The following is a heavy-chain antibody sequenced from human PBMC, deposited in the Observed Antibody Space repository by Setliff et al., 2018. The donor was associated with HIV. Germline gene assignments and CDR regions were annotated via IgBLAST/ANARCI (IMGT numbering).Heavy chain of an antibody. CDR2: IYSSGST. V-gene: IGHV4-4*08. CDR1: GGSISSYY. J-gene: IGHJ4*02. Sequence: PSETLSLTCTVSGGSISSYYWSWIRQPPGRGLEWIGYIYSSGSTSYNPFLKSRVTISVDTSKNQFSLELSSVTAADTAVYYCARGHSYYYDRSGPYYFDYWGQGTLVTVSS. CDR3: ARGHSYYYDRSGPYYFDY. D-gene: IGHD3-22*01.